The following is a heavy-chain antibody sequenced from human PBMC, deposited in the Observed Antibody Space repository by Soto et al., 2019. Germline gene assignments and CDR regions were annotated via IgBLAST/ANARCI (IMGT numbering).Heavy chain of an antibody. J-gene: IGHJ4*02. CDR1: GFTFSSYG. Sequence: GGFLRLSCGASGFTFSSYGMHWVRKAPGKGLEWVAVISYDGSNKYYADSVKGRFTISRDNSKNTLYLQMNSLRAEDTAVYYCAKDGPTGHHESDYWGQGTLVTVSS. CDR3: AKDGPTGHHESDY. V-gene: IGHV3-30*18. D-gene: IGHD1-1*01. CDR2: ISYDGSNK.